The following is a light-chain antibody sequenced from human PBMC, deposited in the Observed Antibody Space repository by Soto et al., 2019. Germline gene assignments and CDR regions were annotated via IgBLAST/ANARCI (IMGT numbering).Light chain of an antibody. V-gene: IGLV2-14*01. CDR2: EVS. CDR3: SSYTTTTLYV. J-gene: IGLJ1*01. Sequence: QSALTQPASVSESPGQSITISCTGTSSDVGGYNYVSWYQQHPGKAPKLIIYEVSSRPSGISNRLSGSKSGNTASLTISGLKAEDEADYHCSSYTTTTLYVFGTGTKLTVL. CDR1: SSDVGGYNY.